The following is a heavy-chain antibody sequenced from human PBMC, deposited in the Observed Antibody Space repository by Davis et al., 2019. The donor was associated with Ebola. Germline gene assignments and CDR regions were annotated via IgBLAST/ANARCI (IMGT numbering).Heavy chain of an antibody. J-gene: IGHJ5*02. Sequence: GESLKISCAASGFTFSDYYMSWIRQAPGKGLEWVSYISSSSSYTNYADSVKGRFTISRDNAKNSLYLQMNSLRAEDTAVYYCAKVEMATIPWGQGTLVTVSS. CDR1: GFTFSDYY. CDR3: AKVEMATIP. V-gene: IGHV3-11*06. D-gene: IGHD5-24*01. CDR2: ISSSSSYT.